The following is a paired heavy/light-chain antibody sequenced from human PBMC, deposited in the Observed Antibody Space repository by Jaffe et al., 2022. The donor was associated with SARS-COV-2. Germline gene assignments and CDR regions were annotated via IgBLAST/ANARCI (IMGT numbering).Light chain of an antibody. V-gene: IGLV2-14*01. J-gene: IGLJ2*01. CDR2: DVT. Sequence: QSALTQPASVSGSPGQSITISCTGTSSDVGDYNYVSWYQQHPGKAPKLMIYDVTNRPSGVPDRFSGSKSGNTASLTISGLQAEDEADYYCSSYTSSTTVVFGGGTKVTVL. CDR3: SSYTSSTTVV. CDR1: SSDVGDYNY.
Heavy chain of an antibody. CDR3: AGWPLGSWYFDL. CDR1: GGSISSSDYY. V-gene: IGHV4-39*01. Sequence: QLRLQESGPGLVKPSETLSLTCTVSGGSISSSDYYWAWIRQPPGEGLEWIQSVYYSGSIFYSPSLRSRVTMFIDTSKNQFSLKLSSVTAADTAVYYCAGWPLGSWYFDLWGRGTLVTVSS. J-gene: IGHJ2*01. CDR2: VYYSGSI. D-gene: IGHD7-27*01.